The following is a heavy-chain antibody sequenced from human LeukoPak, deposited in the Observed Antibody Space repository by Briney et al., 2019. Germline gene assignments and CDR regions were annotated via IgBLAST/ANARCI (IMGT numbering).Heavy chain of an antibody. D-gene: IGHD3-9*01. J-gene: IGHJ5*02. CDR1: GDSINNYY. Sequence: SETLSLTCTVSGDSINNYYWSWIRQPAGKGLEWIGRIYTTGSTNYNPSLKSRVTMSVDTSKNQFSLKLTSVTAADTAGYYCARVPGVYYDRLTGYGSGWFDPWGQGTLVTVSS. CDR2: IYTTGST. V-gene: IGHV4-4*07. CDR3: ARVPGVYYDRLTGYGSGWFDP.